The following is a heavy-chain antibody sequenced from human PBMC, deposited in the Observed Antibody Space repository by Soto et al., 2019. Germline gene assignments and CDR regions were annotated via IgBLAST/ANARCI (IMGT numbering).Heavy chain of an antibody. D-gene: IGHD3-10*01. CDR1: GGSISSSSYY. CDR3: ASLGVRGVFDY. J-gene: IGHJ4*02. CDR2: IYYSGST. Sequence: SETLSLTCTVSGGSISSSSYYWGWIRQPPGKGLEWIGSIYYSGSTYYNPSLKSRVTISVDTSKNQFSLKLSSVTAADTAVYYCASLGVRGVFDYWGQGTLVTVSS. V-gene: IGHV4-39*01.